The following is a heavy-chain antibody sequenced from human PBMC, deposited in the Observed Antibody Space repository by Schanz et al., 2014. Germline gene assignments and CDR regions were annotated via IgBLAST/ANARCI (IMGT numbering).Heavy chain of an antibody. CDR2: IWHDGRIK. J-gene: IGHJ6*02. Sequence: QVQLVESGGGVVQPGGSLRLSCAASGFSFSSYGMHWVRQAPGKGLEWVAFIWHDGRIKYYADSVKGRFTISRDNSKNTLSLXVNSLRGEDKAVYYCAKLSHSDYGGSLGDYYMDVWGQGTTVTVSS. V-gene: IGHV3-30*02. D-gene: IGHD4-17*01. CDR1: GFSFSSYG. CDR3: AKLSHSDYGGSLGDYYMDV.